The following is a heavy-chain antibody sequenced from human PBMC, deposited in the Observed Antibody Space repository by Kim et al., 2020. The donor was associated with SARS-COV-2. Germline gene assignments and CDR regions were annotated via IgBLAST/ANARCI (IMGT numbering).Heavy chain of an antibody. Sequence: GGSLRLSCAASGFTFSSYGMHWVRQAPGKGLEWVAVISYDGSNKYYADSVKGRFTISRDNSKNTLYLQMNSLRAEDTAVYYCARDLSRVVVAATRCVDYWGQGTLVTVSS. V-gene: IGHV3-33*05. CDR3: ARDLSRVVVAATRCVDY. J-gene: IGHJ4*02. CDR2: ISYDGSNK. CDR1: GFTFSSYG. D-gene: IGHD2-15*01.